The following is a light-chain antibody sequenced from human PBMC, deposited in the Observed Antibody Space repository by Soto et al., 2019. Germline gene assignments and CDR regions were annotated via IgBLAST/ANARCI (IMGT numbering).Light chain of an antibody. J-gene: IGLJ2*01. CDR2: EGS. Sequence: QSALTQPASVSGSPGQSITISCTGTSSDVGSYNLVSWYQQHPGKAPKLMIYEGSKRPSGVSTRFSGSKSGNTASLTISGLQAEDEADYYCCSYAGSSTYVVFGGGTKLTVL. V-gene: IGLV2-23*01. CDR1: SSDVGSYNL. CDR3: CSYAGSSTYVV.